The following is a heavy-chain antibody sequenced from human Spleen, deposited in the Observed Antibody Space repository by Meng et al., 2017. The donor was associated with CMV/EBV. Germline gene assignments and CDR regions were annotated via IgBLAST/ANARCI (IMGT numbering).Heavy chain of an antibody. V-gene: IGHV4-59*01. CDR2: IYYSGST. J-gene: IGHJ4*02. CDR1: GGSISSYY. D-gene: IGHD1-26*01. CDR3: ARDSGSYGRLGVFGY. Sequence: SETLSLTCTVSGGSISSYYWSWIRQPPGKGLEWIGYIYYSGSTNYNPSLKSRVTISVETSKNQFSLKLSSVTAADTAVYYCARDSGSYGRLGVFGYWGPGTLVTVSS.